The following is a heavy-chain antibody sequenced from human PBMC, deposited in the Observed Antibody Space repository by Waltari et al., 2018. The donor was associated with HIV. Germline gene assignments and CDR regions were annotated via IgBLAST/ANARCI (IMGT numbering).Heavy chain of an antibody. CDR3: ARTTHGIDF. Sequence: EAQLVESGGGLVQPGGSLRLSCVASGFTFSSYNMNWVRQAPGKGLEWLSYITSSGYTIYYADSVEGRFTVSRDNAKNSLYLQMNSLRAEDTAVYYCARTTHGIDFWGQGTLVTVSS. J-gene: IGHJ4*02. CDR1: GFTFSSYN. D-gene: IGHD1-1*01. CDR2: ITSSGYTI. V-gene: IGHV3-48*04.